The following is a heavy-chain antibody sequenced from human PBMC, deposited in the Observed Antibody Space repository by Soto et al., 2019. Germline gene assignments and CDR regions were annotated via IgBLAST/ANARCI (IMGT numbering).Heavy chain of an antibody. Sequence: SETLSLTGAVDGGSVSGYYWTWILQPPGKGLEWIWEINHSGNTNYNPSLESRVTMSVDTSKNNFSLKVTSVSAADTAVYYCARSELGARRHCDGTSCSNTVTKDGMDVWGQGTTVTVSS. D-gene: IGHD2-2*01. J-gene: IGHJ6*02. CDR1: GGSVSGYY. CDR2: INHSGNT. V-gene: IGHV4-34*01. CDR3: ARSELGARRHCDGTSCSNTVTKDGMDV.